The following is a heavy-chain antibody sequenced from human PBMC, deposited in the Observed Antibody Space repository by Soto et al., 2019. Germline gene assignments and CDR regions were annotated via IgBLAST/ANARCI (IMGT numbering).Heavy chain of an antibody. CDR3: AKDTILLTYYDFWSDPGAFEI. CDR2: ISGSGGST. D-gene: IGHD3-3*01. Sequence: GGSLRLSCAASGFTFSSYAMSWVRQAPGKGLEWVSAISGSGGSTYYADSVKGRFTISRDNSKNTLYLQMNSLRAEDTAVYYCAKDTILLTYYDFWSDPGAFEIWGQGTMVTVSS. CDR1: GFTFSSYA. V-gene: IGHV3-23*01. J-gene: IGHJ3*02.